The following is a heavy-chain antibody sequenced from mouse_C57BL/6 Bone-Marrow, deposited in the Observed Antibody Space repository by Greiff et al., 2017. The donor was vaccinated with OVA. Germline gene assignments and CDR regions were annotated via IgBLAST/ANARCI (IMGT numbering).Heavy chain of an antibody. CDR1: GYTFTDHY. J-gene: IGHJ2*01. D-gene: IGHD2-3*01. CDR2: IYPGSGNT. CDR3: ARDDGYFFEY. V-gene: IGHV1-76*01. Sequence: VMLVESGAEVVRPGASVKLSCKASGYTFTDHYINWVKQRPGQGLAWIARIYPGSGNTYYNEKFKGKATLTAEKSSNTAYMQLSSLTSEDSAVYFCARDDGYFFEYWGQGTTLTVSS.